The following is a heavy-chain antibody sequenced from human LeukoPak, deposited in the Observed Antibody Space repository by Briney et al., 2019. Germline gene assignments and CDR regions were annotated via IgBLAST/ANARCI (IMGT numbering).Heavy chain of an antibody. CDR3: ARDDTGTTGSWFDH. V-gene: IGHV4-59*11. J-gene: IGHJ5*02. CDR2: IYYSGST. Sequence: PSETLSLTCTVSGGSISSHYWSWIRQPPGKGLEWIGYIYYSGSTNYNPSLKSRVTISVDTSKNQFSLKLSSVTAADTAVYYCARDDTGTTGSWFDHWGQGTLVTVSS. CDR1: GGSISSHY. D-gene: IGHD1-1*01.